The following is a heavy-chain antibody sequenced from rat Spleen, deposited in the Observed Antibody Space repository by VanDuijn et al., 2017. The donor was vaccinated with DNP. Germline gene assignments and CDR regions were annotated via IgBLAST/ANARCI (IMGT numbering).Heavy chain of an antibody. CDR1: GYSISSSYR. Sequence: EVQLQESGPGLVKPSQSLSLTCSVTGYSISSSYRWNWIRKFPGNKLEWMGYINSAGSTHYNPSLKSRISITRDTSKNQFFLQLNSVTTEDTATYYCARYTTGVDYWGQGVMVTVSS. V-gene: IGHV3-3*01. CDR2: INSAGST. D-gene: IGHD1-11*01. CDR3: ARYTTGVDY. J-gene: IGHJ2*01.